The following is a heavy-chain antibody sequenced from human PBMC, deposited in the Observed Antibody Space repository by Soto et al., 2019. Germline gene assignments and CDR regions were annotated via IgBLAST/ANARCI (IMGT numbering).Heavy chain of an antibody. CDR1: GGSFSGYY. J-gene: IGHJ3*02. Sequence: SETLSLTCAVYGGSFSGYYWSWIRQPPGKGLEWIGEINHSGSTNYNPSLKSRVTISVDTSKNQFSLKLSSVTAADTAVYYCARSRGGYETDAFDIWGQGTMVTVSS. CDR3: ARSRGGYETDAFDI. V-gene: IGHV4-34*01. CDR2: INHSGST. D-gene: IGHD5-12*01.